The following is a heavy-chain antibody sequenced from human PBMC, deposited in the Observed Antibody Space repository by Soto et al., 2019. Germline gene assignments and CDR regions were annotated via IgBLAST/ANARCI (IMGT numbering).Heavy chain of an antibody. V-gene: IGHV1-3*01. D-gene: IGHD7-27*01. CDR3: ARDRGTANWGPGQFPMDV. J-gene: IGHJ6*02. Sequence: ASVKVPCKASGYTFTTYAVHWVRQAPGQRLEWMGWINAGNGDTKYSQRFQGRVTITRDTSASTAYMELSSLRSEDTAVYYCARDRGTANWGPGQFPMDVWGQGTTVTVSS. CDR1: GYTFTTYA. CDR2: INAGNGDT.